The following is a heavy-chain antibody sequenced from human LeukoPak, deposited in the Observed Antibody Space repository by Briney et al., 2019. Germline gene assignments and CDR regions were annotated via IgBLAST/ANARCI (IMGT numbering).Heavy chain of an antibody. D-gene: IGHD1-26*01. CDR3: AKDKGDTDYWGPFDS. Sequence: PGGSLRLSCAASGFTFSNYAMNWVRQAPGEGLEWVSAISRSGASTYYTDSVKGRFTISRDNSKNTLHLQMDSLRAEDRAVYYCAKDKGDTDYWGPFDSWGQRTLVIVSS. CDR2: ISRSGAST. V-gene: IGHV3-23*01. J-gene: IGHJ4*02. CDR1: GFTFSNYA.